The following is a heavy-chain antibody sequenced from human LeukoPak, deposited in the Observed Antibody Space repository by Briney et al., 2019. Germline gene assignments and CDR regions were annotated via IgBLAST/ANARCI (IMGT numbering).Heavy chain of an antibody. D-gene: IGHD3-10*01. CDR2: ISSSSSYI. CDR1: GFTFSSYS. Sequence: KTGGSLRLSCAASGFTFSSYSTNWVRQAPGKGLEWVPSISSSSSYIYYADSVKGRFTISRDNAKNSLYLQMNSLRAEDTAVYYCARVKYYYGSGSLTTSYYFDYWGQGTLVTVSS. CDR3: ARVKYYYGSGSLTTSYYFDY. J-gene: IGHJ4*02. V-gene: IGHV3-21*01.